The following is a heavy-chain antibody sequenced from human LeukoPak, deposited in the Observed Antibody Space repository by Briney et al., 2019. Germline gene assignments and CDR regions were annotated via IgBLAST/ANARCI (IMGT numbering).Heavy chain of an antibody. V-gene: IGHV3-7*01. CDR3: ATRRWSTGRSYALEI. D-gene: IGHD3-10*01. CDR1: GVTLSRCW. J-gene: IGHJ3*02. Sequence: PGGPPRLSCAASGVTLSRCWMCWGRPAPGEGLGWVAYIKQDGSEKSDVASVKGRFTISRDNAKNSLYLQMNSLRAEDTAVYYCATRRWSTGRSYALEIWGQGTMVTVSS. CDR2: IKQDGSEK.